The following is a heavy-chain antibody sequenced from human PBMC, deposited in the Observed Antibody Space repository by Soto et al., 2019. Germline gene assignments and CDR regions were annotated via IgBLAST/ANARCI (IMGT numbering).Heavy chain of an antibody. CDR1: GGSINSSSYF. J-gene: IGHJ5*02. D-gene: IGHD6-19*01. V-gene: IGHV4-39*01. CDR3: ARHYSSGSRNWFDP. CDR2: IYYSGGT. Sequence: SETLSLTCSVSGGSINSSSYFWSWVRQPPGKGLEWIGSIYYSGGTYYNPSLRSRVTISVDTSKNQFSLKLSSVTAADTAVFYCARHYSSGSRNWFDPWGQGTLVTVSS.